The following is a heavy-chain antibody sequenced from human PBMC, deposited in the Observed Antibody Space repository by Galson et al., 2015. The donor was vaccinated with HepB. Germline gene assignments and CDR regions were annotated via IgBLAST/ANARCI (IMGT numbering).Heavy chain of an antibody. Sequence: SVKVSCKASGGTFSSYAISWVRQAPGQGLEWMGGIIPILGTANYAQKFQGRVTITADESTSTAYMELSSLRSEDTAVYYCARNIVVVPERDWGFGHYYYGMDVWGQGTTVTVSS. CDR3: ARNIVVVPERDWGFGHYYYGMDV. J-gene: IGHJ6*02. CDR1: GGTFSSYA. V-gene: IGHV1-69*13. CDR2: IIPILGTA. D-gene: IGHD2-2*01.